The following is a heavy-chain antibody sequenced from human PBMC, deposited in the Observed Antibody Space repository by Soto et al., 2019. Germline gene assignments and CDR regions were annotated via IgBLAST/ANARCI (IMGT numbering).Heavy chain of an antibody. CDR2: ISRSGDVI. V-gene: IGHV3-48*03. Sequence: GWSLRLSCAGSGFTFSSYEMNWVRQAPGKGLEWVSYISRSGDVIYYADSVKGRFTVSRDNAKNSLYLQMNSLRAEDTAVYYGALDVEGDCCSSWFELCRQGPLVSVSS. J-gene: IGHJ5*02. CDR3: ALDVEGDCCSSWFEL. D-gene: IGHD2-21*02. CDR1: GFTFSSYE.